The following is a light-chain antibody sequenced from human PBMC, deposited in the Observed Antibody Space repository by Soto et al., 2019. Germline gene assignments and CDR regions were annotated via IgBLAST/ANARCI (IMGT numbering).Light chain of an antibody. CDR3: SSYTSSRTLL. Sequence: QSALTQPASVSGPPGQSITTSCTGTSSDVGGYNYVSWYQQHPGKTPKVIIYEVSNRPSGVSNRFSGSKSGNTASLTISGLQAEDEADYYCSSYTSSRTLLFGGGTKLTVL. V-gene: IGLV2-14*01. CDR2: EVS. CDR1: SSDVGGYNY. J-gene: IGLJ2*01.